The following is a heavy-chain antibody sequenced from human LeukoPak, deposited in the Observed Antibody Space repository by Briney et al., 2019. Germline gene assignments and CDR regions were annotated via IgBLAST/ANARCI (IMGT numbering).Heavy chain of an antibody. CDR2: IYYSGST. CDR3: ASPSISSGWYSKDY. V-gene: IGHV4-39*01. Sequence: SETLSLTCTVSGGSISSSSYYWGWIRQPPGKGLEWIGSIYYSGSTYYNPSLKSRVTISVDTSKNQFSLKPSSVTAADTAVYYCASPSISSGWYSKDYWGQGTLVTVSS. D-gene: IGHD6-19*01. CDR1: GGSISSSSYY. J-gene: IGHJ4*02.